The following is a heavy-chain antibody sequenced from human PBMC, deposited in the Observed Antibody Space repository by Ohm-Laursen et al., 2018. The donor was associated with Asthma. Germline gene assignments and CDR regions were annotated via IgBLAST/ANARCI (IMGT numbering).Heavy chain of an antibody. CDR2: ISYDGSNT. V-gene: IGHV3-30*03. CDR3: ARGQGAGDISGSDPFDL. CDR1: GFIFSGYG. D-gene: IGHD3-10*01. Sequence: SLRLSCAASGFIFSGYGMHWVRQAPGKGLEWVAVISYDGSNTYYADSVKGRFTISRDNSKNTLYLQMNSLRAEDTAVYYCARGQGAGDISGSDPFDLWGQGTTVIVSS. J-gene: IGHJ3*01.